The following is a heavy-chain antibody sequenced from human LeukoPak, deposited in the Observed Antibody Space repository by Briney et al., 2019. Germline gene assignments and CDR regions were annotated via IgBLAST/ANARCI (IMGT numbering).Heavy chain of an antibody. CDR3: AYSGSYGHLGY. V-gene: IGHV4-39*01. Sequence: PSETLSLTCTVSGGSISSSLYYWGWIRQPPRKGLEWIGSIYHSGSTYYNPSLKSRVTISVDTSRNQFSLNLSSVTAADTAVYYCAYSGSYGHLGYWGQGIPVTVSS. J-gene: IGHJ4*02. CDR2: IYHSGST. CDR1: GGSISSSLYY. D-gene: IGHD1-26*01.